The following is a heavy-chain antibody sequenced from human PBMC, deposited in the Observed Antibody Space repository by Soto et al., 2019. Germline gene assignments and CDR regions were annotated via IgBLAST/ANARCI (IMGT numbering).Heavy chain of an antibody. CDR2: SYYSGGT. V-gene: IGHV4-59*01. CDR1: GASIRSYY. CDR3: ARDQNGSSHFDY. Sequence: QVHLQESGPGLVKPSETLSLTCTVSGASIRSYYWSWIRQPPGKGLEWIGFSYYSGGTNYNPSLNSRVTISVDTSKNQFSLKLTSVTAADTAVYYCARDQNGSSHFDYWGQGILVTVSS. J-gene: IGHJ4*02. D-gene: IGHD1-26*01.